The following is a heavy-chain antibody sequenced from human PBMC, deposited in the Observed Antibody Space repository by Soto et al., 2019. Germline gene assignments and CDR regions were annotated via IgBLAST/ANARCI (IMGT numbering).Heavy chain of an antibody. CDR1: GYTFTNYP. CDR3: GRSDPDYGSTPRPLGY. V-gene: IGHV1-3*01. J-gene: IGHJ4*02. Sequence: ASVKVSCKASGYTFTNYPIHWVRQVPGQRLEWMGWINADNGNTKISQNFQGRVTISRDTSATTAYMELGSLRSEDTAVYYCGRSDPDYGSTPRPLGYWGQGTPVTVSS. D-gene: IGHD4-17*01. CDR2: INADNGNT.